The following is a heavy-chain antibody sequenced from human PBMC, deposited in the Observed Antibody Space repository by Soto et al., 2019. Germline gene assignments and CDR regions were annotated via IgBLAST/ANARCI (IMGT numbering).Heavy chain of an antibody. J-gene: IGHJ4*02. CDR2: ISSSSSTI. V-gene: IGHV3-48*02. CDR3: ARDRSGSSPLPDYFDY. CDR1: GFTFSSYS. Sequence: GSLRLSCAASGFTFSSYSMNWVRQAPGKGLEWVSYISSSSSTIYYADSVKGRFTISRDNAKNSLYLQMNSLRDEDTAVYYCARDRSGSSPLPDYFDYWGQGTLVTVSS. D-gene: IGHD1-26*01.